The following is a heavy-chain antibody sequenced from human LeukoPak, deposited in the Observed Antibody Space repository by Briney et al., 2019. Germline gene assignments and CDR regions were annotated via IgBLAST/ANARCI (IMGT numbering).Heavy chain of an antibody. CDR1: GYTFSDYY. V-gene: IGHV1-2*02. CDR3: ARDHLLFRQPPNWFDP. D-gene: IGHD1-14*01. CDR2: INPDSGGT. Sequence: ASVKVSSKASGYTFSDYYMYWVRQAPGQGLEWMGWINPDSGGTKYAQKFQDRVTMTSDTSISTAYMELSRLRSDDTAVYYCARDHLLFRQPPNWFDPWGQGTLVTVSS. J-gene: IGHJ5*02.